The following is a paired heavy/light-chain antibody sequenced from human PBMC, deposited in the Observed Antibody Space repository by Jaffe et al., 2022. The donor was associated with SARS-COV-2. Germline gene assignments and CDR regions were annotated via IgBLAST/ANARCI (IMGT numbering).Heavy chain of an antibody. CDR2: VYTNGHT. CDR1: DDSIANGGYY. V-gene: IGHV4-61*02. J-gene: IGHJ3*01. CDR3: ARGPSKFVFFSGFYDEAFDF. D-gene: IGHD3-3*01. Sequence: QVQLQESGPGLVKPSQTLSLTCTVSDDSIANGGYYWSWIRQAAGGGLEWIGRVYTNGHTYYNPSLGGRVSISVDAPKKQFSLSLTSVTAADTAVYYCARGPSKFVFFSGFYDEAFDFWGQGTRVTVSS.
Light chain of an antibody. CDR1: QGVSKD. Sequence: AIQMTQSPSSLSASLGDRVTITCRASQGVSKDLAWYQQKPGSAPRVLIYGISNLQTGVPSRFSGSGSGTTFTLTISSLQPEDYATYYCLQDYEYPFTFGPGTKLDI. J-gene: IGKJ3*01. V-gene: IGKV1-6*01. CDR3: LQDYEYPFT. CDR2: GIS.